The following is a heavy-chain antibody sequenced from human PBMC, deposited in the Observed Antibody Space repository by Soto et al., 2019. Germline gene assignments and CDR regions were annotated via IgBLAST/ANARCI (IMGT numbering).Heavy chain of an antibody. CDR3: AKGVVVVAGPMYYFDY. CDR1: GFTFSSYA. D-gene: IGHD2-15*01. V-gene: IGHV3-23*01. CDR2: IKGSGDST. Sequence: EVQLLESGGGLVQPGGSLRLSWAASGFTFSSYAMSWVRQAPGKGLEWVSAIKGSGDSTHYADSVKGRFTISRDNSKNTLYLQMNSLRAEDTAVYYCAKGVVVVAGPMYYFDYWGKGTLVTVSS. J-gene: IGHJ4*02.